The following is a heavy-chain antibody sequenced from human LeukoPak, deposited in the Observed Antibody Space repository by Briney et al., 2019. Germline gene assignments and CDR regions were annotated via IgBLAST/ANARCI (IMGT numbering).Heavy chain of an antibody. CDR3: VTDSNTNSLADP. CDR1: GYTFTTYF. V-gene: IGHV1-46*01. D-gene: IGHD2-2*01. J-gene: IGHJ5*02. CDR2: INPGSGAS. Sequence: ASVKVSCKPSGYTFTTYFIHWVRQAPGQGLQWMGIINPGSGASTYAQKFQGRVTLTRDTSTSTVYMDLSSLTSEDTAVYYCVTDSNTNSLADPWGQGTLVTVSS.